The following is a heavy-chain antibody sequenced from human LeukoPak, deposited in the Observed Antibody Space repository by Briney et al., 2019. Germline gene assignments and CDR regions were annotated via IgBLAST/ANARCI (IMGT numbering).Heavy chain of an antibody. J-gene: IGHJ4*02. CDR3: AKHSGNYYFDY. CDR1: GFTFSSYA. D-gene: IGHD1-26*01. CDR2: ISGSGTT. Sequence: GGSLRLSCAASGFTFSSYAMSWVRQAPGKGLEWVSGISGSGTTYHADSVKGRFTVSRDNSKNTLYLQMNSQRAEDTAVYYCAKHSGNYYFDYWGQGTLVTVSS. V-gene: IGHV3-23*01.